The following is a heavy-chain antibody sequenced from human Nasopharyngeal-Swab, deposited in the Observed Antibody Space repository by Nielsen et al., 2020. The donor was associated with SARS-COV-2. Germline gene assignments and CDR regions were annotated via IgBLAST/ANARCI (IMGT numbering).Heavy chain of an antibody. CDR3: AKDLAGDGYNWGYFDY. CDR2: ISSSSSYI. V-gene: IGHV3-21*01. D-gene: IGHD5-24*01. Sequence: GESLKISCAASGFTFSSYSMNWVRQAPGKGLEWVSSISSSSSYIYYADSVKGRFTISRDNAKNSLYLQMNSLRAEDTAVYYCAKDLAGDGYNWGYFDYWGQGTLVTVSS. J-gene: IGHJ4*02. CDR1: GFTFSSYS.